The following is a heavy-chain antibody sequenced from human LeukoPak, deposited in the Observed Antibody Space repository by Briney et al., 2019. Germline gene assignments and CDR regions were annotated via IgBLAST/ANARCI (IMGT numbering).Heavy chain of an antibody. CDR1: GGSISSSSYY. J-gene: IGHJ6*03. V-gene: IGHV4-39*01. CDR3: ASGTSYYYYYMDV. D-gene: IGHD2-2*01. CDR2: IYYSGST. Sequence: SETLSLTCTVSGGSISSSSYYWGWIRQPPEKGLEWIGSIYYSGSTYYTPSLKSRVTISVDTSKNQFSLKLSSVTAADTAVYYCASGTSYYYYYMDVWGKGTTVTVSS.